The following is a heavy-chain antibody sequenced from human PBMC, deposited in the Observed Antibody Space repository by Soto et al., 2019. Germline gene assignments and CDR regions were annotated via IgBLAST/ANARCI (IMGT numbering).Heavy chain of an antibody. V-gene: IGHV4-31*03. Sequence: PSETLSLTCTVSGSSISSGGYYWSWIRQHPGKGLEWIGYIYYSGSTYYNPSLKSRVTISVDTSKNQFSLKLSSVTAADTAVYYCARDWLYWFDPWGQGTLVTVSS. CDR3: ARDWLYWFDP. D-gene: IGHD5-12*01. J-gene: IGHJ5*02. CDR1: GSSISSGGYY. CDR2: IYYSGST.